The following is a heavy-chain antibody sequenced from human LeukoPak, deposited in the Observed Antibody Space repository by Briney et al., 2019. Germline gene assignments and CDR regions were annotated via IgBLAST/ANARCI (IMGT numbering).Heavy chain of an antibody. D-gene: IGHD3-3*01. Sequence: GASVKVSCKASGYTFTSYDINWVRQATGQGLEWMGWMNPNSGNTGYAQKFQGRVTMTRNTSISTAYMELSSLRSEDTAVYYCARGLRAVGYDFWSGYTYYFDYWGQGTLVTVSS. CDR1: GYTFTSYD. CDR3: ARGLRAVGYDFWSGYTYYFDY. J-gene: IGHJ4*02. CDR2: MNPNSGNT. V-gene: IGHV1-8*01.